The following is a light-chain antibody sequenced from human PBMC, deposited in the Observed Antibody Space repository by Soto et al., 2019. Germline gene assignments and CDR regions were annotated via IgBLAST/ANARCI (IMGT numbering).Light chain of an antibody. V-gene: IGLV2-8*01. CDR1: SSDVGGYNY. J-gene: IGLJ2*01. Sequence: QSALTQPPSASGSLGQSVTISCTGTSSDVGGYNYVSWYQQHPGKAPKLMIYEVSKRPSGVPDRFSGSKSGNTASLTVSGLQAEDAADYYCRSYAGSNNLGVFGGGTKVTV. CDR2: EVS. CDR3: RSYAGSNNLGV.